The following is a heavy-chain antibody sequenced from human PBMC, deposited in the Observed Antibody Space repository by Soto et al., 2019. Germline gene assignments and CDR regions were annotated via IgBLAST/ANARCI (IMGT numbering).Heavy chain of an antibody. CDR1: GGSISSSSYY. CDR2: IYYSGST. V-gene: IGHV4-39*01. D-gene: IGHD3-22*01. CDR3: ARHPMNYYDSSGYGMDV. J-gene: IGHJ6*02. Sequence: SETLSLTCTVSGGSISSSSYYWFWIRHPPGKGLEWIGSIYYSGSTYYNPSLKSRVTISVDTSKNQFSLKLSSVTAADTAVYYCARHPMNYYDSSGYGMDVWGQGTTVTVSS.